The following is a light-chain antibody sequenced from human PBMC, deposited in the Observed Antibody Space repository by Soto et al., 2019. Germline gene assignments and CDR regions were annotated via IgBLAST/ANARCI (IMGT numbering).Light chain of an antibody. CDR1: QGISNY. J-gene: IGKJ1*01. CDR2: AAS. V-gene: IGKV1-27*01. Sequence: DIQMTQSPSSLSASVGDRVTITCRASQGISNYLVWYQQKQGKVPKVLIYAASTWQSGVPSRISGSGSGPDCHLTISSLQPEDGAAVYCQIYSVAPWTFVQGTKVEIK. CDR3: QIYSVAPWT.